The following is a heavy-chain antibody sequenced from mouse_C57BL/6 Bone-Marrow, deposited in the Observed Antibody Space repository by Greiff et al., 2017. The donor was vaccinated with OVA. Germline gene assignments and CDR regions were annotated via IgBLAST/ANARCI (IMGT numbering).Heavy chain of an antibody. CDR1: GFTFSSYT. D-gene: IGHD1-1*01. V-gene: IGHV5-9*01. Sequence: DVMLVESGGGLVKPGGSLKLSCAASGFTFSSYTMSWVRQTPEKRLEWVATISGGGGNTYYPDSVKGRFTISRDNAKNTLYLQMSSLRSEDTALYYCARDYYGSSPYFDYWGQGTTLTVSS. J-gene: IGHJ2*01. CDR3: ARDYYGSSPYFDY. CDR2: ISGGGGNT.